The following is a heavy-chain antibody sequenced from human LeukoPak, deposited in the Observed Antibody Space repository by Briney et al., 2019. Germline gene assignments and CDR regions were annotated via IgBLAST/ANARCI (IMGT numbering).Heavy chain of an antibody. D-gene: IGHD3-22*01. V-gene: IGHV5-51*01. Sequence: GESLQISCQGSGYSFTSYWIGWVRQMPGKGLEWMGIIYPGDSDTRYSPSFQGQVTISADKSISTAYLQWSSLKASDTAMYYCARHSYDSSGIYGSADYWGQGTLVTVSS. J-gene: IGHJ4*02. CDR1: GYSFTSYW. CDR2: IYPGDSDT. CDR3: ARHSYDSSGIYGSADY.